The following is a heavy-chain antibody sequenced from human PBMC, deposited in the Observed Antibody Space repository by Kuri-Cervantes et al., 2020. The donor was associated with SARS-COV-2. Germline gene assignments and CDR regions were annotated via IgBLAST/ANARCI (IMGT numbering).Heavy chain of an antibody. V-gene: IGHV4-59*06. Sequence: GSLRLSCTVSSGSISSYYWSWIRQPPGKGLEWIGYIYYSGSTYYNPSLKSRVTISVDTSKNQFSLKLSSVTAADTAVYYCARQGTGGWFDPWGQGTLVTGSS. D-gene: IGHD1-26*01. CDR3: ARQGTGGWFDP. CDR2: IYYSGST. J-gene: IGHJ5*02. CDR1: SGSISSYY.